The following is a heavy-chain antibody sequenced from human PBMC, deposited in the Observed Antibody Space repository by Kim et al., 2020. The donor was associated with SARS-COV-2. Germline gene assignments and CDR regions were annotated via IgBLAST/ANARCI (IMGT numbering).Heavy chain of an antibody. J-gene: IGHJ5*02. CDR3: ARVRIAAVSGGWFDP. V-gene: IGHV4-4*07. Sequence: PSLKSRVTMSVDTSKNQFSLKLSSVTAADTAVYYCARVRIAAVSGGWFDPWGQGTLVTVSS. D-gene: IGHD6-13*01.